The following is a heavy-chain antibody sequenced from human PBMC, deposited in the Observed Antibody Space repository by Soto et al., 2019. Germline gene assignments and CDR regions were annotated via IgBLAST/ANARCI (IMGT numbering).Heavy chain of an antibody. CDR2: VYYNGHT. D-gene: IGHD3-16*01. CDR3: ARVQSSDYDRAFDS. Sequence: SETLSLTCTVSGGSISTYYWSWIRQPPGKGLEWIGYVYYNGHTDYNPSLRSRVTISVDTSKNQSSLKLTSVTAADTAVYYCARVQSSDYDRAFDSWGQGTLVTVSS. CDR1: GGSISTYY. J-gene: IGHJ4*02. V-gene: IGHV4-59*08.